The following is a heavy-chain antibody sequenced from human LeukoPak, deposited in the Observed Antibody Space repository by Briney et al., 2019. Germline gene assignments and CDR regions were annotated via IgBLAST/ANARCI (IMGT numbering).Heavy chain of an antibody. V-gene: IGHV1-3*01. CDR3: ATTVVTQPSYFDY. CDR2: INAGNGNT. CDR1: GYTFTSYA. D-gene: IGHD4-23*01. J-gene: IGHJ4*02. Sequence: ASVKVSCKASGYTFTSYAMHWVRQAPGQRLEWMGWINAGNGNTKYSQKFQGRVTITRDTSASTAYMELRSLRSDDTAVYYCATTVVTQPSYFDYWGQGTLVTVSS.